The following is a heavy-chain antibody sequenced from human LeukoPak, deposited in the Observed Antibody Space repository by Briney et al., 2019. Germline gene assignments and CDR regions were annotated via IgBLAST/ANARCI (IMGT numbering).Heavy chain of an antibody. V-gene: IGHV3-23*01. CDR2: ISGSGGST. D-gene: IGHD2-21*02. J-gene: IGHJ4*02. CDR3: AKESNCGGDCYYFDY. CDR1: GFTFSSYA. Sequence: GGSLRLSCAASGFTFSSYAMSWVRQAPGKGLEWVSAISGSGGSTYYADSVKGRFTISRDNSKNALYMQMNSLRAEDTAVYYCAKESNCGGDCYYFDYWGQGTLVTVSS.